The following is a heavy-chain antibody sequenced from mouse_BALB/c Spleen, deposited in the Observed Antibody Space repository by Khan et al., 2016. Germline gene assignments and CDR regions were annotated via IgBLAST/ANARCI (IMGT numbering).Heavy chain of an antibody. D-gene: IGHD1-1*01. CDR2: ISYSGST. V-gene: IGHV3-2*02. CDR1: GYSITSDYA. J-gene: IGHJ4*01. CDR3: ARSDYGSKDAMDY. Sequence: EVPLVESGPGLVKPSQSLSLTCTVTGYSITSDYAWNWIRQFPGNKLEWMGYISYSGSTSYNPSLKSRISITRDTSNNQFFLQLNSVTSEDTATYYCARSDYGSKDAMDYWGQGTSVTVSS.